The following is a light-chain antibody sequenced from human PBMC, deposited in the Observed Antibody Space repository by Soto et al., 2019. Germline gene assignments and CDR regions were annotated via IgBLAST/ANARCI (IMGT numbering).Light chain of an antibody. CDR2: GDT. V-gene: IGLV1-40*01. CDR1: SSNIGAGYD. Sequence: QSVLTQPPSVSGAPGQRVTISCTGSSSNIGAGYDVHWYQQVPGTAPKVRIYGDTNRPSGVPDRFSGSKSGTSASLAITGLQAEDEADYYCQSYDNSLSLSGVVFGGGTKLTVL. J-gene: IGLJ2*01. CDR3: QSYDNSLSLSGVV.